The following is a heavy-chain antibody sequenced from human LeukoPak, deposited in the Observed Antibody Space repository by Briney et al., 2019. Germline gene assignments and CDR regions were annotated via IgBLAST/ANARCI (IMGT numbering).Heavy chain of an antibody. J-gene: IGHJ4*02. CDR2: ISGSGGST. CDR1: GFTFSSYG. CDR3: ARPRGCGSSRCNNFDY. Sequence: GGSLRLSCAASGFTFSSYGMSWVRQAPGKGLEWVSDISGSGGSTYYADSVKGRFTISRDNSKNTLYLQMNRLRAEDTAVYYCARPRGCGSSRCNNFDYWGQGTLVTVSS. D-gene: IGHD2-2*01. V-gene: IGHV3-23*01.